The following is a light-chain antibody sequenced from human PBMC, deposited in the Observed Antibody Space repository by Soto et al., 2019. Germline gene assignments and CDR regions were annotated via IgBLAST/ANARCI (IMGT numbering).Light chain of an antibody. J-gene: IGLJ1*01. CDR1: SSDVGGYNY. Sequence: QSALTQPASVSGSPGQSITISCTGTSSDVGGYNYVSWYQQHPGKAPKLMIYDVSNRPSGVSNRFSGSKAGNTASLTISGLQAEDEAEYYCSSYTCSSTHDVFGTGTKVTVL. V-gene: IGLV2-14*01. CDR3: SSYTCSSTHDV. CDR2: DVS.